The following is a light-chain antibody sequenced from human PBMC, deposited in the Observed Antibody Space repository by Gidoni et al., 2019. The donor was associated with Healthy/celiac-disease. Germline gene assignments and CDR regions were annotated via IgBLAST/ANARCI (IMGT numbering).Light chain of an antibody. CDR2: DAA. V-gene: IGKV1-5*01. CDR1: QSISSW. CDR3: QQYNSYSGT. Sequence: DIQMTQSPSTLSASVGDRVTLTCRASQSISSWLAWYQQKPGKAPKLLIYDAASLESGVPSRFSGSGSGTEVTITISSLQPDDFATYYCQQYNSYSGTFGQGTKVEIK. J-gene: IGKJ1*01.